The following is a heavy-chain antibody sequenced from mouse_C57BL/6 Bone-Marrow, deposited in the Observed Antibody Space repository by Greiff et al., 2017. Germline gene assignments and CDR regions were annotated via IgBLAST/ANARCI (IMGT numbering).Heavy chain of an antibody. V-gene: IGHV1-82*01. J-gene: IGHJ3*01. Sequence: VQLQQSGPELVKPGASVKISCKASGYAFSSSWMNWVKQRHGKSLEWIGRIYPGDGDTNYNGKFKGKATLTVDKSSSTAYIHLSSLASADSAVYCCARTGTFDYWGQGTLVTVSA. CDR3: ARTGTFDY. D-gene: IGHD4-1*01. CDR2: IYPGDGDT. CDR1: GYAFSSSW.